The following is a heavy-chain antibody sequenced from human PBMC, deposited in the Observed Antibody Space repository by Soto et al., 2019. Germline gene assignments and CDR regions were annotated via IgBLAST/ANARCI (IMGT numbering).Heavy chain of an antibody. D-gene: IGHD3-10*01. V-gene: IGHV3-30-3*01. CDR3: ARGVRAETYYNAFDY. CDR2: ISHNDEPKI. J-gene: IGHJ4*01. CDR1: GFSFKHYA. Sequence: QVQLVESGGGVVQPGSSLRLSCAASGFSFKHYAFHWVRQAPGKGLEWVALISHNDEPKIFYADSVQGRFTISRDNFKNTVYLQMNSLRDEDTAVYHCARGVRAETYYNAFDYWGQGTQVTVSS.